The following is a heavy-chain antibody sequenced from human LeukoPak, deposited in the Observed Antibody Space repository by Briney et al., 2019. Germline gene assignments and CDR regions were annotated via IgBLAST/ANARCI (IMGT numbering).Heavy chain of an antibody. D-gene: IGHD1-26*01. V-gene: IGHV3-74*01. CDR3: ARDLLTYSGSYPVY. CDR2: INSDGSTI. J-gene: IGHJ4*02. CDR1: GFTFDVYG. Sequence: GGSLRLSCAASGFTFDVYGMHWVRQVPGKGLVWVSRINSDGSTISYADSVKGRFTISRDNAKNTLFLQMNSLRAEDTAVYYCARDLLTYSGSYPVYWGQGTLVTVSS.